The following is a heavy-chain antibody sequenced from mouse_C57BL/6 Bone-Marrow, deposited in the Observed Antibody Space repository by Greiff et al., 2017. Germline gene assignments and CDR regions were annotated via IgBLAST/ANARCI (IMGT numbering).Heavy chain of an antibody. CDR3: AKEPYYSVDY. Sequence: QVQLLQPGAELVKPGASVKLSCKASGYTFTSYWMHWVKQRPGQGLEWIGMIHPNSGSTNYNEKFKSKATLTVDKSSSTAYMQLSSLTSEDSAVYYCAKEPYYSVDYWGQGTTLTVSS. CDR2: IHPNSGST. V-gene: IGHV1-64*01. D-gene: IGHD2-12*01. CDR1: GYTFTSYW. J-gene: IGHJ2*01.